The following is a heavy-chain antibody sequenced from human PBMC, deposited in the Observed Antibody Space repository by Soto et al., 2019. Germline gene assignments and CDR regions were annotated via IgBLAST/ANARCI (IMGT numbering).Heavy chain of an antibody. CDR2: ISTYNGNT. CDR3: ARDGYCTNGVCYYYYYYGMDV. CDR1: GYTFTTYG. Sequence: ASVKVSCKASGYTFTTYGITWVRQAPGQGLEWMGWISTYNGNTNYEQKLQGRVTMTTDTSTSTAYMELRSLRSDDTAVYYCARDGYCTNGVCYYYYYYGMDVRGQGTTVTVSS. V-gene: IGHV1-18*04. D-gene: IGHD2-8*01. J-gene: IGHJ6*02.